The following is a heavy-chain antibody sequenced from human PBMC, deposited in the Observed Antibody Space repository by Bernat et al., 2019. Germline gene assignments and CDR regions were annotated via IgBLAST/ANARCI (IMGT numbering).Heavy chain of an antibody. J-gene: IGHJ5*02. CDR3: ARAQIFGVVIIEEDWFDP. V-gene: IGHV4-39*01. CDR2: IYYSGST. CDR1: GGSISSSSYY. Sequence: QLQLQESGPGLVKPSETLSLTCTVSGGSISSSSYYWGWIRQPPGKGLEWIGSIYYSGSTSYNPSLKSRVTISVDTSKNQFSLKLSSVTAADTAVYYCARAQIFGVVIIEEDWFDPWGQGTLVTVSS. D-gene: IGHD3-3*01.